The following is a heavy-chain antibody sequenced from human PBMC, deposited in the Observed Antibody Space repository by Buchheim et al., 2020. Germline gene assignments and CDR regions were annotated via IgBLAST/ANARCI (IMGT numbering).Heavy chain of an antibody. D-gene: IGHD3-22*01. J-gene: IGHJ3*01. CDR1: GGSISSRNW. CDR3: ATLIVVVQQNIGGAPDDALDL. Sequence: QVQLQESGPGLVKPSGTLSLTCAVSGGSISSRNWWSWVRQPPGKGLEWIGEIYHTGSTSYNPSLKSRATISVDKSKNHFFLQLSSVTAADTAMYYCATLIVVVQQNIGGAPDDALDLWGQGT. CDR2: IYHTGST. V-gene: IGHV4-4*02.